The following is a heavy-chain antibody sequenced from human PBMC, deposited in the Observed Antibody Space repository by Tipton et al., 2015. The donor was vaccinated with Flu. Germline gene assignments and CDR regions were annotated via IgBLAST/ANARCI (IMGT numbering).Heavy chain of an antibody. CDR3: TKEVGIVGATSSVDH. V-gene: IGHV1-2*02. D-gene: IGHD1-26*01. CDR1: GYIFTDYY. CDR2: INPHSGGT. Sequence: QVQLVQSGAEVKKPGASVKVSCKASGYIFTDYYMHWVRQAPGQGLEWMGWINPHSGGTKYSQRFLGRVTLTRDTSISTAYMELSSLRSDDTAVFYCTKEVGIVGATSSVDHWSQGTLVTVSS. J-gene: IGHJ4*02.